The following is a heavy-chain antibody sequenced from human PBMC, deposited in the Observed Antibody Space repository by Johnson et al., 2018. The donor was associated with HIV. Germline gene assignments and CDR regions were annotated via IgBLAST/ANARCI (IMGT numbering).Heavy chain of an antibody. CDR2: IHSGDKT. CDR1: GFTVRSNH. V-gene: IGHV3-66*01. Sequence: VQLVESGGGLVQPGGSLRLSCAASGFTVRSNHISWVRQTPGKGLEWVSVIHSGDKTYYADSVKGRSTISRDNSENTVYLQMNSLRVEDTAVYYCAKTEDAFDIWGQGTMVTVSS. CDR3: AKTEDAFDI. J-gene: IGHJ3*02.